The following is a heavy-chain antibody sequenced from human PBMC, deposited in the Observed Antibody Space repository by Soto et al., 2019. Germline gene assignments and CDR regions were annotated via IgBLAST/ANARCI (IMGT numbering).Heavy chain of an antibody. Sequence: EVQLVESGGGLVQPGRSLRLSCAASGFTFDDYAMHWVRQAPGKGLEWVSGISWNSGSIGYADSVKGRFTISRDNAKNYLYLQMNSLRAEDTALYYCAKGFRGWWGSDYWGQGTLVTVSS. CDR2: ISWNSGSI. CDR3: AKGFRGWWGSDY. CDR1: GFTFDDYA. V-gene: IGHV3-9*01. J-gene: IGHJ4*02. D-gene: IGHD6-19*01.